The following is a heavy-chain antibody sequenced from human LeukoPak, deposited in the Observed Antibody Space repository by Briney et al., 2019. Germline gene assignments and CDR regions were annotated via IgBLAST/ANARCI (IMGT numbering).Heavy chain of an antibody. V-gene: IGHV3-53*04. CDR1: GFTFSSYA. Sequence: GGSLRLSCAASGFTFSSYAMSWVRQAPGKGLEWVSVIYSGGSTYYADSVKGRFTISRHNSKNTLYLQMNSLRAEDTAVYYCAREVESCGDIYFDYWGQGTLVTVSS. CDR2: IYSGGST. D-gene: IGHD4-17*01. CDR3: AREVESCGDIYFDY. J-gene: IGHJ4*02.